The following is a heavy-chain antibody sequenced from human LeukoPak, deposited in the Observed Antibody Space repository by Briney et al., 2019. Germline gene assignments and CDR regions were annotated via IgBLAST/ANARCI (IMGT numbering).Heavy chain of an antibody. CDR1: GGSISSSNW. CDR2: IYHSGST. V-gene: IGHV4-4*02. J-gene: IGHJ4*02. D-gene: IGHD6-13*01. CDR3: ARDSSSWFDY. Sequence: SETLSLTCAVSGGSISSSNWWSWVRQPPGKGLEWIGEIYHSGSTNYNPSLKSRVTISVDTSKNQFSLKLSSVTAADTAVYYCARDSSSWFDYWGQGTLVTVSS.